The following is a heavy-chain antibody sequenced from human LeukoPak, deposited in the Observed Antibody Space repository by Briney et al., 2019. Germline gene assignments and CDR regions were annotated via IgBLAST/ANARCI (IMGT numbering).Heavy chain of an antibody. V-gene: IGHV3-23*01. J-gene: IGHJ4*02. CDR1: GFTFRSYA. D-gene: IGHD3-22*01. CDR3: AKGGYYYDSSLSFDY. Sequence: PGGSLRLSCAASGFTFRSYAMSWVRQAPGKGLEWVSTISASGGSTYYAESVKGRFSISRDDSKNTLYLQMNSLRAEDTAVYYCAKGGYYYDSSLSFDYWGQGTLVTVSS. CDR2: ISASGGST.